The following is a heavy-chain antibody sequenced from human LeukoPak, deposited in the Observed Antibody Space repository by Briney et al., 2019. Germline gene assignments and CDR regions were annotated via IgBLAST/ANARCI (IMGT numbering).Heavy chain of an antibody. CDR3: ARDHVDTAMGEFDP. CDR2: IYYSGST. V-gene: IGHV4-59*01. Sequence: SETLSLTCTVTGGSISSYYWSWIRQPPGKGLEWIGYIYYSGSTNYNPSLKSRVTISVDTSKNQFSLKLSSVTAADTAVYYCARDHVDTAMGEFDPWGQGTLVTVSS. J-gene: IGHJ5*02. D-gene: IGHD5-18*01. CDR1: GGSISSYY.